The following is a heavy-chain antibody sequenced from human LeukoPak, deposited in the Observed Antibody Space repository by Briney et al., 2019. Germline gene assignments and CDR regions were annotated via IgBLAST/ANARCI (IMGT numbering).Heavy chain of an antibody. CDR1: GFTFSTYG. D-gene: IGHD3-10*01. Sequence: GRSLRLSCAASGFTFSTYGFHWVRQAPGKGLEWVAVIWYDGRNKYYADSVKGRFTTSRDNSKNTLYLQMNNLRVDDTAVYYCAKDRIIISFGDVSKHWGQGTLVTVSS. V-gene: IGHV3-33*06. J-gene: IGHJ1*01. CDR2: IWYDGRNK. CDR3: AKDRIIISFGDVSKH.